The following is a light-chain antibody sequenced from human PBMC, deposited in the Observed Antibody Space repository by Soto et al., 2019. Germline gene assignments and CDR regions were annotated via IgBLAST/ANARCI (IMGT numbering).Light chain of an antibody. J-gene: IGLJ1*01. Sequence: QSALTQPASVSESPGQSITISCAGTSSDIGGYNYVSWYQQHPDKAPKLMFYGVTNRPSGVSDRFSGSKSGNTASLTISGLQAEDEADYYCTSYTSSSTYVFGTGTKVTVL. CDR1: SSDIGGYNY. V-gene: IGLV2-14*01. CDR2: GVT. CDR3: TSYTSSSTYV.